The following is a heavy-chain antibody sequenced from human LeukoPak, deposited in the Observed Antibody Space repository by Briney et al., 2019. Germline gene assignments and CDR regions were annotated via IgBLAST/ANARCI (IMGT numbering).Heavy chain of an antibody. CDR1: GFTFSSYG. J-gene: IGHJ6*03. CDR3: AKDTGYYYYYMDV. D-gene: IGHD4-11*01. CDR2: IWYDGSSK. Sequence: GRALRLSCAASGFTFSSYGMHWVRQAPGKGPEWVAVIWYDGSSKYYADSVKGRVTISRDNSKNTLYLQMSSLRAEDTAVYYCAKDTGYYYYYMDVWGKGTTVTVSS. V-gene: IGHV3-33*06.